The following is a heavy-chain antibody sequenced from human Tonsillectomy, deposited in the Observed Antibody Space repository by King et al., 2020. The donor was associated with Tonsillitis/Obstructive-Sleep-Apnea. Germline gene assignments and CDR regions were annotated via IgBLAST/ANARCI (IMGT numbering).Heavy chain of an antibody. Sequence: QLVQSGAEVKKPGASVKVSCKASGYTFTSYYMHWVRQAPGQGLEWMGIINPSGGSTSYAQKFQGRFTMTRDTSTSTVYMELSSLRSEDTAVYYCARAPPRFYGDPVGGAFDIWGQGTMVTVSS. CDR2: INPSGGST. V-gene: IGHV1-46*01. CDR1: GYTFTSYY. CDR3: ARAPPRFYGDPVGGAFDI. D-gene: IGHD4-17*01. J-gene: IGHJ3*02.